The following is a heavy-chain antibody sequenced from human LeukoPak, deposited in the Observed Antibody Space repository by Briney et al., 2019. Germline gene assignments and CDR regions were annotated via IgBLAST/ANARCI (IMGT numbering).Heavy chain of an antibody. CDR2: ISGSGGST. V-gene: IGHV3-23*01. Sequence: GGSLRLSCAASGFAFSSYAMSWVRQAPGKGLEWVSAISGSGGSTYYADSVKGRFTISRDNSKNTLYLQMNSLRAEDTAVYYCARDSAYYGAIDYWGQGTLVTVSS. CDR3: ARDSAYYGAIDY. CDR1: GFAFSSYA. D-gene: IGHD4-17*01. J-gene: IGHJ4*02.